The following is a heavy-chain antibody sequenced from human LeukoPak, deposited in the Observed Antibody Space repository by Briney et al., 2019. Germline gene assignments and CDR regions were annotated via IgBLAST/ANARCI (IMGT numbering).Heavy chain of an antibody. CDR3: ARGIAAAPIDY. Sequence: GGSLRLSCAASGFTFSDYAMHWVRLAPGKGLEWVSYISSSSSYTNYADSVKGRFTISRDNAKNSLYLQMNSLRAEDTAVYYCARGIAAAPIDYWGQGTLVTVSS. V-gene: IGHV3-11*06. D-gene: IGHD6-13*01. CDR1: GFTFSDYA. J-gene: IGHJ4*02. CDR2: ISSSSSYT.